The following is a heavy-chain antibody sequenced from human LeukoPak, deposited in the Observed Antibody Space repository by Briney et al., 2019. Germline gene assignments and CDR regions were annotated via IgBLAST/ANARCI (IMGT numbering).Heavy chain of an antibody. CDR3: AGSGSRYYFFYMDV. CDR2: INSDGSST. V-gene: IGHV3-74*01. J-gene: IGHJ6*03. CDR1: GFTFRRYW. Sequence: GGSLRLSCGASGFTFRRYWMHWVRQAPGKGLVWVSRINSDGSSTSYADSVKGRFTISRDNAKNTLYLQMNSLRAEDTAVYYCAGSGSRYYFFYMDVWGKGTTVTVSS. D-gene: IGHD1-1*01.